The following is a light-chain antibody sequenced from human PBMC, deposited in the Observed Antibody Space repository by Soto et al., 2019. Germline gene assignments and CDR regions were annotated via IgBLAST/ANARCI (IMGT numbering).Light chain of an antibody. J-gene: IGKJ5*01. CDR3: QRRGEWPPGAT. CDR2: VAS. CDR1: QSISNS. V-gene: IGKV3-11*01. Sequence: EIVLTQSPATLSLSPGERATLSCRASQSISNSLAWYQQKPGQAPRLLIYVASKRATGIPARFSGSGSGTDFTLTISSLEPEDSAVYYCQRRGEWPPGATFGQGTRLEIK.